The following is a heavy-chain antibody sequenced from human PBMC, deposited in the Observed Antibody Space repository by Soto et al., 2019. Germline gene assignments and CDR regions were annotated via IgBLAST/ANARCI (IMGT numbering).Heavy chain of an antibody. CDR2: ISGSGGST. CDR1: GFTFSSYA. V-gene: IGHV3-23*01. Sequence: PGGSLRHSWAASGFTFSSYAMNWVRQAPGKGLEWVSVISGSGGSTYYADSVKGRFTISRDNSKNTLYLQMNSLRAEDTAVYYCASRSSGWYFDYWGQGTLVTVSS. J-gene: IGHJ4*02. D-gene: IGHD6-19*01. CDR3: ASRSSGWYFDY.